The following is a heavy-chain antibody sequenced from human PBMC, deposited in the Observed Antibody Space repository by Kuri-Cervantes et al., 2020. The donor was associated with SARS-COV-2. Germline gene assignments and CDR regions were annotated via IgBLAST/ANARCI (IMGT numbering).Heavy chain of an antibody. CDR2: IYHSGST. V-gene: IGHV4-38-2*02. CDR3: ARDGIVVVPAAIAEFYYYYYMDV. J-gene: IGHJ6*03. D-gene: IGHD2-2*02. Sequence: SETLSLTCAVSGYSISSGYYWGWIRQPPGKGLEWIGSIYHSGSTYYNPSLESRVTISVDTSKNQFSLKLSSVTAADTAVYYCARDGIVVVPAAIAEFYYYYYMDVWGKGTTVTVSS. CDR1: GYSISSGYY.